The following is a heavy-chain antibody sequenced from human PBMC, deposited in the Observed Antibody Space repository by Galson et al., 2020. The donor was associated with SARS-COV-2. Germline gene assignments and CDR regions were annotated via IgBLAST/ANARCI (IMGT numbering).Heavy chain of an antibody. CDR3: ARRLMHLYGDANDAFDS. CDR1: GYNFTSYW. CDR2: IYPCYSDT. J-gene: IGHJ3*02. Sequence: KIGEAPKISCKGSGYNFTSYWHEWVRQMPGEGLELVRIIYPCYSDTRYSPSFQGQVPISADKSISTAYLQWIRLKAADTAMYYCARRLMHLYGDANDAFDSWGQGTMVTVSS. V-gene: IGHV5-51*01. D-gene: IGHD4-17*01.